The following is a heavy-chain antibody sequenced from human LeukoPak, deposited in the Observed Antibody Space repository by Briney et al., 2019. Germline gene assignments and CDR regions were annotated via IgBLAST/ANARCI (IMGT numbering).Heavy chain of an antibody. V-gene: IGHV4-34*01. J-gene: IGHJ4*02. Sequence: SETLSLICTVSGDSISNYYWSWIRQPPGKGLEWIGEINHSGSTNYNPSLKSRVTISVDTSKNQFSLKLSSVTAADTAVYYCARGYNNYDFWSGYPTYYFDYWGQGTLVTVSS. D-gene: IGHD3-3*01. CDR1: GDSISNYY. CDR2: INHSGST. CDR3: ARGYNNYDFWSGYPTYYFDY.